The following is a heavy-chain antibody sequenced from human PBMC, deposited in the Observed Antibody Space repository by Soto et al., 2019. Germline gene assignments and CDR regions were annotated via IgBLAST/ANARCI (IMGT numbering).Heavy chain of an antibody. Sequence: QVQLQESGPGLVKPSQTLSLTCTVSGGSISNANYYWSWIRQPPGKGLEWIAYIYYSGSTYYNPSLKSRLTISVDPSKNQFSLKLSSVTAADTAVYYCARTTSPAPFYDASADYERWGQGTLVAVSS. D-gene: IGHD3-22*01. V-gene: IGHV4-30-4*01. CDR2: IYYSGST. CDR1: GGSISNANYY. CDR3: ARTTSPAPFYDASADYER. J-gene: IGHJ4*02.